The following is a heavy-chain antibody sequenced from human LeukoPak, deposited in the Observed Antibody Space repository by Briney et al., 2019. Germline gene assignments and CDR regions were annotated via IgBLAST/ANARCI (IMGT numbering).Heavy chain of an antibody. Sequence: GGSLRLSCAVSGFTVYNNFMHWVRQVPGKGLQWVSLIYSNGDTRYAGSVKGRFTISRDKSTNTLYLQMSGLRAEDTAFYYCATRSVSAPTWGQGILVTVSS. J-gene: IGHJ5*02. CDR1: GFTVYNNF. CDR2: IYSNGDT. CDR3: ATRSVSAPT. V-gene: IGHV3-53*01. D-gene: IGHD6-19*01.